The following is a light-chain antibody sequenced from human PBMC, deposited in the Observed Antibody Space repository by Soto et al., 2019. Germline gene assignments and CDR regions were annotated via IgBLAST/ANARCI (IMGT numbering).Light chain of an antibody. CDR2: AAS. Sequence: DIQMTQSPSSLSASVGDRVIITCRASQSISNHLNWYQQKPGKAPKLLIFAASSLQSGVPSRFSGSGSGTEFTLTIISLQPDDFATYDCQQYNNYSPAWTFGQGTKVDIK. J-gene: IGKJ1*01. CDR3: QQYNNYSPAWT. V-gene: IGKV1-39*01. CDR1: QSISNH.